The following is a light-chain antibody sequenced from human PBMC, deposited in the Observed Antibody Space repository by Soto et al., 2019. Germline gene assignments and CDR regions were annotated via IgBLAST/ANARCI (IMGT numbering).Light chain of an antibody. V-gene: IGKV3-20*01. Sequence: EIVLTQSPATLSVSPGERATLSCRASQSVSINLAWFQQKPGQAPRLLIHGASTRATGIPARFSGSGSGTDFTLTISRLEPEDSAVYYCEQYGSSPRTFGQGTKV. CDR1: QSVSIN. CDR2: GAS. J-gene: IGKJ1*01. CDR3: EQYGSSPRT.